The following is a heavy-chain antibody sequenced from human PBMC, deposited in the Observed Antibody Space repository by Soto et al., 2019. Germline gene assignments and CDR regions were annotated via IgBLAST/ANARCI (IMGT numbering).Heavy chain of an antibody. CDR3: ARDPYSWNDGGDY. CDR2: ISAYKGNT. V-gene: IGHV1-18*01. Sequence: QVQLVQSGAEVKKPGASVKVSCKASGYTFSSYGINWVRQAPGQGLEWMGWISAYKGNTHYAQNLQGRVTLTTDTSTSTAYMELRSLRSDDTAVYYCARDPYSWNDGGDYWGQGTLVTVSS. D-gene: IGHD1-1*01. J-gene: IGHJ4*02. CDR1: GYTFSSYG.